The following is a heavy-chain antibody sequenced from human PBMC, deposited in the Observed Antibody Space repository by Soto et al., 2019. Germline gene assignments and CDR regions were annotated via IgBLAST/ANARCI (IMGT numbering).Heavy chain of an antibody. J-gene: IGHJ1*01. CDR1: GGSISSYY. CDR3: VRATVGTTDFHH. CDR2: IYDSGST. Sequence: PSETLSLTCTVSGGSISSYYWSWIRQPPGKGLEWIGYIYDSGSTNYNPSLKSRVTMSVDTSKNQFSLKLSSVTPADTAVYYCVRATVGTTDFHHWGQGTLVTASS. D-gene: IGHD1-1*01. V-gene: IGHV4-59*01.